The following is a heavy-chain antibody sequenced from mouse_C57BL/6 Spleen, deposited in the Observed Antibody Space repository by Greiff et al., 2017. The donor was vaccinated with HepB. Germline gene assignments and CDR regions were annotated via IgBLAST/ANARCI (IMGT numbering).Heavy chain of an antibody. CDR2: IYPGSGST. CDR3: ARGKDYDYDKDAMDY. Sequence: QVQLKQPGAELVKPGASVKMSCKASGYTFTSYWITWVKQRPGQGLEWIGDIYPGSGSTNYNEKFKSKATLTVDTSSSTAYMQLSSLTSEDSAVYYCARGKDYDYDKDAMDYWGQGTSVTVSS. CDR1: GYTFTSYW. J-gene: IGHJ4*01. D-gene: IGHD2-4*01. V-gene: IGHV1-55*01.